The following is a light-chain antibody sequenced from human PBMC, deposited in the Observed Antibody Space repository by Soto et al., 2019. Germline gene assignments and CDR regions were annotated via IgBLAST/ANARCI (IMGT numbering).Light chain of an antibody. J-gene: IGLJ3*02. CDR2: EVS. V-gene: IGLV2-14*01. Sequence: QSALTQPASVSGSPGQSITISCTETSSDVGGYDYVSWYQQHPSKAPKLIIYEVSDRPSGVSNRFSGSKSGNTASLTISGLQAEDEADYYCSSYTSSNTLMFGGGTKLTVL. CDR3: SSYTSSNTLM. CDR1: SSDVGGYDY.